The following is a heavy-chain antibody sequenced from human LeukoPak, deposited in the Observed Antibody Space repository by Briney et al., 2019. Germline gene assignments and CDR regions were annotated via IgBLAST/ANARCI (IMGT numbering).Heavy chain of an antibody. CDR3: ARQYYYDSSGYYYEFDY. CDR2: IYYSGST. D-gene: IGHD3-22*01. V-gene: IGHV4-59*08. Sequence: SETLSLTCTVSGGSISSYYRSWIRQPPGKGLEWIGYIYYSGSTNYNPSLKSRVTISVDTSKNQFSLKLSSVTAADTAVYYCARQYYYDSSGYYYEFDYWGQGTLVTVSS. CDR1: GGSISSYY. J-gene: IGHJ4*02.